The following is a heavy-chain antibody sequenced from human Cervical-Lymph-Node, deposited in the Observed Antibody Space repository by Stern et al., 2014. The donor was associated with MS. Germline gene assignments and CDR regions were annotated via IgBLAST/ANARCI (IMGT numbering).Heavy chain of an antibody. V-gene: IGHV3-33*01. CDR2: IWHDGGSK. J-gene: IGHJ4*02. Sequence: VQLLESGGGVVQPGRSLRLSCAASGFIFSDYAMHWVRQAPGKGLEWVAVIWHDGGSKFYGDSVKGRFSISRDNSKNMVYLQMNSLRAEDTAVYYCARGTNFYDSTGNYYQYYFDYWGQGTLVTVSS. D-gene: IGHD3-22*01. CDR3: ARGTNFYDSTGNYYQYYFDY. CDR1: GFIFSDYA.